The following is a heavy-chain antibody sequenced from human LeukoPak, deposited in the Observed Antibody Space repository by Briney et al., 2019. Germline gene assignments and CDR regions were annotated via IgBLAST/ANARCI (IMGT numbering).Heavy chain of an antibody. Sequence: ASVKVSCKASGYTFTRYYMHWVRQAPGQELEWMGWINPTSGGTNYAQNFQGRVTMTRDTSISTAYMELSRLRSDDTAVYYCARSGELGVDYWGQGTLVTVSS. CDR1: GYTFTRYY. V-gene: IGHV1-2*02. D-gene: IGHD1-26*01. J-gene: IGHJ4*02. CDR2: INPTSGGT. CDR3: ARSGELGVDY.